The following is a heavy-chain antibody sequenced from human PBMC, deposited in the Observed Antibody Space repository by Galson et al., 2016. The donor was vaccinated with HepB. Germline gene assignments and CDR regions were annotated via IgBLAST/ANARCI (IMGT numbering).Heavy chain of an antibody. CDR3: ARGLSVLQFLEWSFYFDY. V-gene: IGHV1-8*01. Sequence: SVKVSCKASGYTFTTYDITWVRQAAGQGPEWMGWVNPNSGNTDYAPKFQGRITMTRDTSISTVYMELSSLTSADTAVYYCARGLSVLQFLEWSFYFDYWGQGALVTVSS. CDR1: GYTFTTYD. J-gene: IGHJ4*02. D-gene: IGHD3-3*01. CDR2: VNPNSGNT.